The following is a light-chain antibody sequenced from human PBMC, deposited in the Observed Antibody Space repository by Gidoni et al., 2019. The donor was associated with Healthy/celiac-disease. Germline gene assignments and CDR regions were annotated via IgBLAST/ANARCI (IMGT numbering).Light chain of an antibody. CDR1: SSDVGGYNY. CDR3: SSYTSSSTLYV. J-gene: IGLJ1*01. CDR2: DVS. V-gene: IGLV2-14*04. Sequence: PGQWITISGTGTSSDVGGYNYVSWYQQHPGKAPKLMIYDVSNRPSGVSNRFSGSKSGNTASLTISGLQAEDEADYYCSSYTSSSTLYVFGTGTKVTVL.